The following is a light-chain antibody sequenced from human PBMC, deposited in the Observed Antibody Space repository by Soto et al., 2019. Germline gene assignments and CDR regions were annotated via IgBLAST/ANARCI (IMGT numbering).Light chain of an antibody. V-gene: IGKV1-39*01. Sequence: DIQMTQSPSSLSASVGERVTITCRASQTINAYLNWYQQKPGKAPKLLIYAASSLQSGVPSRFSGSGSGTDFTLTISSLQPEDFATYYCQESYRTPRTFGQGTRLEI. CDR1: QTINAY. CDR2: AAS. CDR3: QESYRTPRT. J-gene: IGKJ2*01.